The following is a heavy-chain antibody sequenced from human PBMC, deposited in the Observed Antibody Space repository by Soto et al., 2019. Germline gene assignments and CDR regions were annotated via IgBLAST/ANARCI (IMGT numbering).Heavy chain of an antibody. D-gene: IGHD1-26*01. CDR1: GGSFSGYY. CDR2: INHSGST. V-gene: IGHV4-34*01. CDR3: ARVGIYSGSHYRIGSLDY. Sequence: SETLSLTCAVYGGSFSGYYWSWIRQPPGKGLEWIGEINHSGSTNYNPSLKSRVTISVDTSKNQFSLKLSSVTAADTAVYYCARVGIYSGSHYRIGSLDYWGQGTLVTVSS. J-gene: IGHJ4*02.